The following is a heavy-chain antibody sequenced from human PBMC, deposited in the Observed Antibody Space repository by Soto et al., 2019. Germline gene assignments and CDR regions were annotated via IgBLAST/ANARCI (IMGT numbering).Heavy chain of an antibody. J-gene: IGHJ6*03. V-gene: IGHV6-1*01. Sequence: SQTLSLTCAISGDSVSGNSAAWNWIRLNPSRGLEWLARTYYRSRWYNDYAVSVRSRITVNADTSQNPFSLQLTSVTPEDTAIYYCAGTTSHHWLYMDVWGRGTTVTVSS. D-gene: IGHD1-1*01. CDR3: AGTTSHHWLYMDV. CDR2: TYYRSRWYN. CDR1: GDSVSGNSAA.